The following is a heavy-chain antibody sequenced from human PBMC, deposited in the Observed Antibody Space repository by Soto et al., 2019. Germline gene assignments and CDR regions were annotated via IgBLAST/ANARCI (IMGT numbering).Heavy chain of an antibody. D-gene: IGHD5-18*01. CDR1: GFTFDDYA. CDR3: AKAVGSYGNFDY. CDR2: ISWNSGSI. V-gene: IGHV3-9*01. Sequence: EVQLVESGGGLVQPGRSLRLSCAASGFTFDDYAMHWVRQAPGKGLEWVSGISWNSGSIGYADSVKGRCTISRDNAKNSLYLQMNSLRAEDTALYYCAKAVGSYGNFDYWGQGTLVTVSS. J-gene: IGHJ4*02.